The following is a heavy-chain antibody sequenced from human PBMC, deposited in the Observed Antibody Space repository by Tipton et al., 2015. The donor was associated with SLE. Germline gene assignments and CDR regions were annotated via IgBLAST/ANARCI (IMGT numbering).Heavy chain of an antibody. Sequence: TLSLTCTVSGGSISRNNWWSWVRQPPGKGLEWIGEIYHSGSTNYNPSLKSRVTISVDTSKNQFSLKLSSVTAADTAVYYCAREGFYSPGYWGQGTLVTVSS. D-gene: IGHD2-21*01. CDR2: IYHSGST. V-gene: IGHV4-4*02. J-gene: IGHJ4*02. CDR3: AREGFYSPGY. CDR1: GGSISRNNW.